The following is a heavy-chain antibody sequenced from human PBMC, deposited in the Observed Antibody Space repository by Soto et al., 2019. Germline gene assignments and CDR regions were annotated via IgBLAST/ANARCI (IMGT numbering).Heavy chain of an antibody. J-gene: IGHJ6*02. CDR3: ARDRNVVLVPAALPNYGMDV. Sequence: QVQLVQSGAEVKKPGSSVKVSCKASGGTFSSYAISWVRQAPGQGLEWMGGIIPIFGTANYAQKFQGRVTITADESXXTXYXALSSLRSEDTAVYYCARDRNVVLVPAALPNYGMDVWGQGTTVTVSS. D-gene: IGHD2-2*01. CDR2: IIPIFGTA. CDR1: GGTFSSYA. V-gene: IGHV1-69*12.